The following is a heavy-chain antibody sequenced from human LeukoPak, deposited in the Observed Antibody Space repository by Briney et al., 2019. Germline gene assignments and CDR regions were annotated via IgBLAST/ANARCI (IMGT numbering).Heavy chain of an antibody. Sequence: KPSETLSLTCTVSGYSISSGFYWGWIRQPPGKGLEWIGSIYHSGSTYYNPSLKSRVTISVDTSKNQFSLKLSSATAADTAVYYCARAVGVTNGLFDYWGPGTLVTVSS. CDR2: IYHSGST. CDR1: GYSISSGFY. V-gene: IGHV4-38-2*02. CDR3: ARAVGVTNGLFDY. D-gene: IGHD1-26*01. J-gene: IGHJ4*02.